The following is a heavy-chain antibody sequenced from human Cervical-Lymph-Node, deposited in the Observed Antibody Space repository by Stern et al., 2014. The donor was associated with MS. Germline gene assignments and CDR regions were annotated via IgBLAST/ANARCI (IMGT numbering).Heavy chain of an antibody. J-gene: IGHJ4*02. CDR1: GFTFDDYA. CDR3: AKGDRYSYGSDY. CDR2: ISWNSGSI. Sequence: QLVESGGGLVQPGRSLRLSCAASGFTFDDYAMHWVRQAPGKGLEWVSGISWNSGSIGYADSVKGRFTISRDNAKNSLYLQMNSLRAEDTALYYCAKGDRYSYGSDYWGQGTLVTVSS. D-gene: IGHD5-18*01. V-gene: IGHV3-9*01.